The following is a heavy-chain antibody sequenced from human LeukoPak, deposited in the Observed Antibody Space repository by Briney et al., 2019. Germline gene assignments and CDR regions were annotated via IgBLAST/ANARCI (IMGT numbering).Heavy chain of an antibody. Sequence: GGSLRLSCAASGYTFSSYAMSWVRQAPGKGLEWVSSISSSSYIYYADSVKGRFTISRDNAKNSLYLQMNSLRAEDTAVYYCARYGIVGATGYWGQGTLVTVSS. V-gene: IGHV3-21*01. CDR3: ARYGIVGATGY. D-gene: IGHD1-26*01. CDR2: ISSSSYI. CDR1: GYTFSSYA. J-gene: IGHJ4*02.